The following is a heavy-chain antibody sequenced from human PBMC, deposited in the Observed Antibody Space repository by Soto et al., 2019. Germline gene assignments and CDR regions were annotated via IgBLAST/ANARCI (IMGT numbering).Heavy chain of an antibody. J-gene: IGHJ4*02. V-gene: IGHV1-69*02. D-gene: IGHD2-15*01. Sequence: ASVKVSCKASGGTFSSYTISWVRQAPGQGLEWMGRIIPILGIANYAQKFQGRVTITADKSTSTAYMELSSLRSEDTAVYYCARAKGYCSGGSCLSYDYWGQGTLVTVSS. CDR3: ARAKGYCSGGSCLSYDY. CDR1: GGTFSSYT. CDR2: IIPILGIA.